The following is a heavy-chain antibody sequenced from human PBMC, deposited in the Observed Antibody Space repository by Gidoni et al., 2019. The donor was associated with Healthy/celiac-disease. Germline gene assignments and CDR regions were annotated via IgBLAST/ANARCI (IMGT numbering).Heavy chain of an antibody. CDR1: GFTFSSYG. CDR2: IWYDGSNK. V-gene: IGHV3-33*01. J-gene: IGHJ6*03. D-gene: IGHD2-2*01. CDR3: ARDQYCSSTSCYTYYYYYYMDV. Sequence: QVQLVESGGGVVQPGRSLRLSCAASGFTFSSYGMHWVRQAPGKGLEWVAVIWYDGSNKYYADSVKGLFTISRDNSKNTLYLQMNSLRAEDTAVYYCARDQYCSSTSCYTYYYYYYMDVWGKGTTVTVSS.